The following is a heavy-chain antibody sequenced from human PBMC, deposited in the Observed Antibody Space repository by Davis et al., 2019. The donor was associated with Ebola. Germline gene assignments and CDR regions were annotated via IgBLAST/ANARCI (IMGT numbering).Heavy chain of an antibody. Sequence: ASVKVSCKASGYTFTGYYMHWVRQAPGQGLEWMGWINPNSGGTNYAQKFQGRVTMTRDTSISTAYMELSRLRSDDTAVYYCARDGQGRDLQFDNWGQGTLVTVSS. V-gene: IGHV1-2*02. CDR1: GYTFTGYY. CDR2: INPNSGGT. CDR3: ARDGQGRDLQFDN. J-gene: IGHJ4*02.